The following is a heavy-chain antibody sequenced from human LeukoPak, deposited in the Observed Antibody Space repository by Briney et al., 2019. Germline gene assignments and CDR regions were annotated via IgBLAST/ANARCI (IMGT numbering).Heavy chain of an antibody. D-gene: IGHD1-14*01. J-gene: IGHJ4*02. CDR3: ARGGLNRNYFDS. V-gene: IGHV4-34*01. CDR2: INEGGST. Sequence: PSETLSLTCAVYGGSFSGYYWSWIRQPPGKELEWIGEINEGGSTKYIPSLESRVTISVDTSKNQFSLKVNSVAAADTAVYYCARGGLNRNYFDSWGQGILVTVSP. CDR1: GGSFSGYY.